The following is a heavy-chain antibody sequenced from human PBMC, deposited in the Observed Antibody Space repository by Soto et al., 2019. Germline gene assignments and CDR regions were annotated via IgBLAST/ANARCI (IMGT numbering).Heavy chain of an antibody. V-gene: IGHV3-33*01. Sequence: GGTLSLSCAASGFTFSSYGMHWVRQAPGKGLEWVAVIWYDGSNKYYADSVKGRFTIAGDNSKNTLYLQMNSLRAGDTAVYYCAVNAPYGMDVWGQGTKVTVSS. CDR3: AVNAPYGMDV. CDR1: GFTFSSYG. J-gene: IGHJ6*02. CDR2: IWYDGSNK.